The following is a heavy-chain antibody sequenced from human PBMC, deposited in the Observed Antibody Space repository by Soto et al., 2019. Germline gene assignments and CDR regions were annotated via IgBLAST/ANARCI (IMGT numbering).Heavy chain of an antibody. Sequence: ASVKVSCKASGYTFASYGSSWVRQAPGQGLEWMGWINSYNGNTNYAQKLQGRVTMTTDTSTSTAYMELRSPRSDDTAVYYCAREPVAGTWFDPWGQGTLLTVSS. V-gene: IGHV1-18*01. D-gene: IGHD6-19*01. J-gene: IGHJ5*02. CDR2: INSYNGNT. CDR3: AREPVAGTWFDP. CDR1: GYTFASYG.